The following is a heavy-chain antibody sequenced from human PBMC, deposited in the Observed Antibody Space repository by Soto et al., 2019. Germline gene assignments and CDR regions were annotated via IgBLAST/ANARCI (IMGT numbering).Heavy chain of an antibody. J-gene: IGHJ3*01. V-gene: IGHV1-8*01. D-gene: IGHD5-18*01. CDR3: ARGYSNERDDVFDV. CDR2: MNPNSGNT. CDR1: GYTFTSYD. Sequence: RASVKVSCKASGYTFTSYDINWVRQATGQGLEWMGWMNPNSGNTGYAQKFQGRVSMTRDTSISTAYMEVSSLRSEDTAVYYCARGYSNERDDVFDVWGQGTKVTV.